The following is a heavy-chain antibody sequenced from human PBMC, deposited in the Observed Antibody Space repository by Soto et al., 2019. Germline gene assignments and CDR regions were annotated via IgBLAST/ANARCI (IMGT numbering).Heavy chain of an antibody. J-gene: IGHJ4*01. Sequence: QVQLVQSGAEVKKPGASVKVSCKASGYTFTSYDINWVRQATGQGLEWMGWMNPNRGNTVGAQKFPRRVTMTRNTSRGTAYRVLRSLRSEDSAVYSCARILYGDNVDYWGHSTPGTVSS. CDR2: MNPNRGNT. CDR1: GYTFTSYD. D-gene: IGHD4-17*01. CDR3: ARILYGDNVDY. V-gene: IGHV1-8*01.